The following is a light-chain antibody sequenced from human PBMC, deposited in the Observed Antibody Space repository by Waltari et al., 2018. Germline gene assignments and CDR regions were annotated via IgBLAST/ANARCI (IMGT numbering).Light chain of an antibody. CDR1: QSVSSSY. V-gene: IGKV3-20*01. J-gene: IGKJ1*01. Sequence: EIVLTQSPGTLSLSPGERVPLPCRASQSVSSSYLAWYQQKPGQAPRLLIYGASSRATGIPDRFSGSGSGTDFTLTISRLDPEDFAVYYCQQYGTPPTWTFGQGTKVEIK. CDR3: QQYGTPPTWT. CDR2: GAS.